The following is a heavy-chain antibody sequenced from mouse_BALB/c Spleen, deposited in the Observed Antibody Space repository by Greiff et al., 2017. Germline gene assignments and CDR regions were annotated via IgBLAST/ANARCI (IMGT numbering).Heavy chain of an antibody. V-gene: IGHV5-6-3*01. CDR3: ARVRAMDY. J-gene: IGHJ4*01. CDR1: GFTFSSYG. CDR2: INSNGGST. Sequence: DVMLVESGGGLVQPGGSLKLSCAASGFTFSSYGMSWVRQTPDKRLELVATINSNGGSTYYPDSVKGRFTISRDNAKNTLYLQMSSLKSEDTAMYYCARVRAMDYWGQGTSVTVSS.